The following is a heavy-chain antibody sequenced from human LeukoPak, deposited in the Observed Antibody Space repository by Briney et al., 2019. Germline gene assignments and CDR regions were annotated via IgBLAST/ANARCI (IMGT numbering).Heavy chain of an antibody. CDR1: GFTFSSYA. V-gene: IGHV3-30-3*01. CDR3: ARDMGKYGDYDAFDI. CDR2: MSYDGSNK. D-gene: IGHD4-17*01. Sequence: GRSLRLSCAASGFTFSSYAMHWVRQAPGKGLEWVAVMSYDGSNKYYADSVKGRFTISRDNSKNTLYLQMNSLRAEDTAVYYCARDMGKYGDYDAFDIWGQGTMVTVSS. J-gene: IGHJ3*02.